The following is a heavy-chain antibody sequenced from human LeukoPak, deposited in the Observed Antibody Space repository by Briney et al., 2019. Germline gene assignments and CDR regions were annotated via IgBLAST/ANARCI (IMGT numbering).Heavy chain of an antibody. Sequence: PGGSLRLSCAASGFTFSSYEMNWVRQAPGKGLEWVAHISTNGDVINYANSVKGRFTISRDNAENSVYLQMISLRADDTALYYCARDATTAVGWVYMDVWGKGTTVTISS. CDR1: GFTFSSYE. CDR2: ISTNGDVI. J-gene: IGHJ6*03. D-gene: IGHD6-13*01. CDR3: ARDATTAVGWVYMDV. V-gene: IGHV3-48*03.